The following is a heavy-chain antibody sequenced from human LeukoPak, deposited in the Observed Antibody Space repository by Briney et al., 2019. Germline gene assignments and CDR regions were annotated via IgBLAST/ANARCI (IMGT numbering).Heavy chain of an antibody. V-gene: IGHV1-46*01. CDR3: ARWLGEYYFDY. D-gene: IGHD5-12*01. CDR2: INPSGGST. Sequence: GASVKVSCKASGYTFTSYYMHWVRQAPGQGLVWMGIINPSGGSTSYAQKFQGRVTMTRDTSTSTVYMELSSLRSEDTAVYYCARWLGEYYFDYWGQGTLVTVSS. J-gene: IGHJ4*02. CDR1: GYTFTSYY.